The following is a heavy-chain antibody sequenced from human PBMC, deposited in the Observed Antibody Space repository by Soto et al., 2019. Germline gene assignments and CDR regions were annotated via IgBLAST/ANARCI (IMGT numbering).Heavy chain of an antibody. CDR1: GFIFSSYA. J-gene: IGHJ4*02. CDR3: ARGDSNSNYAWDY. V-gene: IGHV3-23*01. Sequence: EVQLLESGGGLVQPGGSLRLSCAASGFIFSSYAMSWVRQAPGKGLEWVSAISGSGGSTYYADSEKGRFTISRDNSKNTLYLQMNSLRAEDTAVYYCARGDSNSNYAWDYWGQGTLVTVSS. CDR2: ISGSGGST. D-gene: IGHD4-4*01.